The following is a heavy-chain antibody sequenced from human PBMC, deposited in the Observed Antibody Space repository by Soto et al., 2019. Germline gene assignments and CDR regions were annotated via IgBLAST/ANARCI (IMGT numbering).Heavy chain of an antibody. CDR1: GGSFSDYQ. CDR3: AGGPDYGDYDA. J-gene: IGHJ5*02. CDR2: IGHNGDT. D-gene: IGHD4-17*01. V-gene: IGHV4-34*01. Sequence: QVQLRQWGAGLLKPSETLSLTCEVSGGSFSDYQWTWIRQSPEKGLEWIGEIGHNGDTNSKPSLRSRLTMSIDTSKNQFSLNLSSVTSADTAVYFCAGGPDYGDYDAWGQGILVTVSS.